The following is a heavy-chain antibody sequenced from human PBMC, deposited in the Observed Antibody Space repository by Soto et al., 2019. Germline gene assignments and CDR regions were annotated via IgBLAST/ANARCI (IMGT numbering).Heavy chain of an antibody. CDR1: EFTFSDYD. D-gene: IGHD5-12*01. J-gene: IGHJ5*01. V-gene: IGHV3-48*01. CDR2: ISSGSTTI. Sequence: EVQLVESGGGLVQPGGSLRLSCAASEFTFSDYDMSWVRQAPGKGLEWLSYISSGSTTIYYADSVKGRFTISRDNAKKSLYLQMTSLRAEDTAVYYCTRSAPSTGYDSWGQGTLVTVSS. CDR3: TRSAPSTGYDS.